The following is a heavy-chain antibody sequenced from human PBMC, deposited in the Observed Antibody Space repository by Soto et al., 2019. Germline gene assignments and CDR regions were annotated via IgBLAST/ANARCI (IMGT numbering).Heavy chain of an antibody. J-gene: IGHJ4*02. CDR2: ISSDGSNK. D-gene: IGHD3-22*01. CDR3: AKDRYDSSGYLFDY. Sequence: QVQLVESGGGVVQPGRSLRLSCAASGFTFSSYGMHWVRQAPGKGLEWVAVISSDGSNKYYADSVKGRFTISRDNSKNTLYLQMNSLRAEDTAVYYWAKDRYDSSGYLFDYWGQGTLVTVSS. CDR1: GFTFSSYG. V-gene: IGHV3-30*18.